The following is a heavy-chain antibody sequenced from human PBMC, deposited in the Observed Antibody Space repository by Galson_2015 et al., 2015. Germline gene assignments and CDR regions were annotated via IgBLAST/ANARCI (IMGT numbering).Heavy chain of an antibody. J-gene: IGHJ4*02. CDR1: GGTFSSYS. D-gene: IGHD2-8*02. V-gene: IGHV1-69*06. CDR3: ARASQDCAAPTRPYTY. CDR2: IIPIFNTA. Sequence: SVKVSCKASGGTFSSYSITWVRQAPGQGLEWMGGIIPIFNTANYAQRFRGRVTITADKSMATAYMELTSLRSDDTAVYYCARASQDCAAPTRPYTYWGQGTLVTVSS.